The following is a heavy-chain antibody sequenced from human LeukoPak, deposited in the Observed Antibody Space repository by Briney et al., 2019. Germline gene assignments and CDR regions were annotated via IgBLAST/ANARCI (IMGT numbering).Heavy chain of an antibody. CDR1: GGSISSGGYS. V-gene: IGHV4-30-2*01. J-gene: IGHJ4*02. Sequence: PSQTLSFTCAVSGGSISSGGYSWSWIRQPPGKGLEWIGYIYHSGSTYYNPSLKSRVTISVDRSKNQFSLKLSSVTAADTAVYYCARDRQQLGFDYWGQGTLVTVSS. CDR3: ARDRQQLGFDY. CDR2: IYHSGST. D-gene: IGHD6-13*01.